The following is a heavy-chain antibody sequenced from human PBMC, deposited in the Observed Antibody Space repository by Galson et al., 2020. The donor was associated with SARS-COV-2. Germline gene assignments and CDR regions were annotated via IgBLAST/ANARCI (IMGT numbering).Heavy chain of an antibody. Sequence: GGSLRLSCAASGFTFSDYYMSWIRQAPGKGLEWVSYISSSGTTIYYADSVKGRFTISRDNAKNSLYLQMNSLRAEDTAVYYCARDPITTVTRVFDYWGLGTLGTVSS. CDR3: ARDPITTVTRVFDY. J-gene: IGHJ4*01. D-gene: IGHD4-17*01. V-gene: IGHV3-11*01. CDR1: GFTFSDYY. CDR2: ISSSGTTI.